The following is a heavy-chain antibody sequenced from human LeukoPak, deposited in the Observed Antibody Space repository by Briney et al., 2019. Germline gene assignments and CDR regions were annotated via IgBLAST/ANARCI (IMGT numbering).Heavy chain of an antibody. CDR1: GFTFSSYW. J-gene: IGHJ4*02. Sequence: PGGSLRLSCAASGFTFSSYWMSWVPQAPGKGLEWVANIKQDGSGKYYVDSVKGRFTISRDNAKNSLYLQMNSLRAEDTAVYYCAREWGMGDSSSFPYWGQGTLVTVSS. CDR3: AREWGMGDSSSFPY. D-gene: IGHD6-13*01. V-gene: IGHV3-7*01. CDR2: IKQDGSGK.